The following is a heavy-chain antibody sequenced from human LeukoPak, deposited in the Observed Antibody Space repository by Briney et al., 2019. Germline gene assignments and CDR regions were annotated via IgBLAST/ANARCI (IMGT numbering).Heavy chain of an antibody. D-gene: IGHD2-8*01. CDR3: ARSVTEGVV. CDR1: GVSISSYY. CDR2: ISSSGSTI. Sequence: LSLTCTVSGVSISSYYWSWIRQAPGKGLEWVSYISSSGSTIYYADSVKGRFTISRDNAKNSLYLQMNSLRAEDTAVYYCARSVTEGVVWGKGTTVTISS. J-gene: IGHJ6*04. V-gene: IGHV3-11*01.